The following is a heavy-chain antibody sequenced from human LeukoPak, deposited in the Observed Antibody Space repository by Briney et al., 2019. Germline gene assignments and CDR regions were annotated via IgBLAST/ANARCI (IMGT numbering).Heavy chain of an antibody. CDR1: GFTFDEYG. CDR3: ARRSLYSSSWFFDL. D-gene: IGHD6-13*01. J-gene: IGHJ4*02. Sequence: GGSLRLSCAASGFTFDEYGMNWVRQVPGKGLECVSGINWNGGNAGYADSVKGRFTISRDNAKNSLYLQMDSLTAEDTALYYCARRSLYSSSWFFDLWGQGTLVTVSS. CDR2: INWNGGNA. V-gene: IGHV3-20*04.